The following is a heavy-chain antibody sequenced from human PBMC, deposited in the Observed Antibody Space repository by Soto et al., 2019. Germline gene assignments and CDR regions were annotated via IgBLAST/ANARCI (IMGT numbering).Heavy chain of an antibody. D-gene: IGHD5-18*01. CDR1: GGTFSSYA. Sequence: GASVKVSCKASGGTFSSYAISWVRQAPGQGLEWMGGIIPIFGTANYAQKFQGRVTITADESTSTAYMELSSLRSEDTAVYYCARVPSFRGYIFHMDVWGQGTTVTVSS. CDR2: IIPIFGTA. CDR3: ARVPSFRGYIFHMDV. V-gene: IGHV1-69*13. J-gene: IGHJ6*02.